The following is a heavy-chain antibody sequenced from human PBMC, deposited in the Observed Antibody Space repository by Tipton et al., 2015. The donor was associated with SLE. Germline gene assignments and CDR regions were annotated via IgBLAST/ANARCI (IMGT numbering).Heavy chain of an antibody. CDR1: GFTFDDYA. D-gene: IGHD1-1*01. Sequence: SLRLSCAASGFTFDDYAMHWVRQAPGKGLEWVSGISWNSNSIGYADSVKGRFTMSRDNAKNSLYLQMNSLGAEDTALYYCASQLTILDAFDIWGQGTMVTVSS. CDR3: ASQLTILDAFDI. J-gene: IGHJ3*02. V-gene: IGHV3-9*01. CDR2: ISWNSNSI.